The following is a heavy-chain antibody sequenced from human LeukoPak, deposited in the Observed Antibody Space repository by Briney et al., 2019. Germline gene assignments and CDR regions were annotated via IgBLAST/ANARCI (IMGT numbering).Heavy chain of an antibody. CDR2: ISGSGGST. CDR1: GFTFSSYA. D-gene: IGHD1-26*01. CDR3: ARYSGSYHYPYYFDY. J-gene: IGHJ4*02. V-gene: IGHV3-23*01. Sequence: GGSLRLSCAASGFTFSSYAMSWVRQAPGKGLEWVSAISGSGGSTYYADSVKGRFTISRDNSKNTLYLQMNSLRAEDTAVYYCARYSGSYHYPYYFDYWGQGTLVTVSS.